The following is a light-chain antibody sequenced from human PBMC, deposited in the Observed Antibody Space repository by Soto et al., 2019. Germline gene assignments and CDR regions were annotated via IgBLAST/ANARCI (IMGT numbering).Light chain of an antibody. CDR3: QKSYSTRFT. J-gene: IGKJ3*01. CDR2: AAS. V-gene: IGKV1-39*01. Sequence: DIQMTQSPSSLSASVGDRVTITCRASQSISSYLNWYQQKPGKAPKLLIYAASSLQSGVPSRFSGSGSGTDFTLIIRSLQPEDFATYYCQKSYSTRFTFGPGTKVDIK. CDR1: QSISSY.